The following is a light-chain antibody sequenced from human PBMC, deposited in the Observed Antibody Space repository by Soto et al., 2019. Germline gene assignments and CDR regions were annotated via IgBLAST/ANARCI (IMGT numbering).Light chain of an antibody. Sequence: DIVMTQSPLSLPVTPGEPASISCRSSQSLLHSNGYNYLDWYLQKPGQSPQLLIYLGSNRASGVPDRFSGSASGTDLTLKISRVEAEDVGVYYCMQALQTPTFGQGTKVEIK. CDR1: QSLLHSNGYNY. J-gene: IGKJ1*01. V-gene: IGKV2-28*01. CDR2: LGS. CDR3: MQALQTPT.